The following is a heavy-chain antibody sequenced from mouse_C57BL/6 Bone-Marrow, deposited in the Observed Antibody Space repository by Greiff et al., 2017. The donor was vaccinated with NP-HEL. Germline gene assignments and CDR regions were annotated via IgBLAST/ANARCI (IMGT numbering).Heavy chain of an antibody. CDR2: IWSGGST. CDR3: ASYDGYHWFAY. CDR1: GFSLTSYG. V-gene: IGHV2-2*01. J-gene: IGHJ3*01. D-gene: IGHD2-3*01. Sequence: QVQLKQSGPGLVQPSQSLSITCTVSGFSLTSYGVHWVRQSPGKGLEWLGVIWSGGSTDYNAAFISRLSISKDNSKSQVFFKMNSLQADDTAIYYCASYDGYHWFAYWGQGTLVTVSA.